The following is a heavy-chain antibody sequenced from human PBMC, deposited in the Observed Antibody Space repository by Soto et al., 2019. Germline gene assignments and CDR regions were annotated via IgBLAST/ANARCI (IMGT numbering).Heavy chain of an antibody. CDR1: GFTFSSYA. D-gene: IGHD3-22*01. Sequence: GGSLRLSCAASGFTFSSYAMSWVRQAPGKGLEWVSAISGSGGSTYYADSVKGRFTISRDNSKNTLYLQMNSLRAEDTAVYYCAKDLPLPRNYYDSSGPGYYYGMDVWGQGTTVTVSS. CDR2: ISGSGGST. V-gene: IGHV3-23*01. CDR3: AKDLPLPRNYYDSSGPGYYYGMDV. J-gene: IGHJ6*02.